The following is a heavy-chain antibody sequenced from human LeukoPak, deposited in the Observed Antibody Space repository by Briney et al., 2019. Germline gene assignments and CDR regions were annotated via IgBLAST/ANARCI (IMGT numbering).Heavy chain of an antibody. CDR1: GFTFSSYA. J-gene: IGHJ4*02. CDR2: INSDGSDT. V-gene: IGHV3-74*01. D-gene: IGHD3-10*01. CDR3: TRGLYVSGSSAHDY. Sequence: GGSLRLSCAASGFTFSSYAMSWVRQAPGQGLVWVSRINSDGSDTSSVGSVKGRFTISRDNAKNTVHLQMNSLRAEDTAVYYCTRGLYVSGSSAHDYWGQGTLVTVSS.